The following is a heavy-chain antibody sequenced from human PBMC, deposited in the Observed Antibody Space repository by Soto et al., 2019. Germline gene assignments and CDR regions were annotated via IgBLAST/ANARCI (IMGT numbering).Heavy chain of an antibody. Sequence: QVQLQQWGAGLLKPSETLSLTCAVYGGSFSGYYWSWIRQPPGKGLEWIGEINHSGSTNYNPSLRSRVTVSVDTSKNRFSLKLSSVTAADTAVYYCARARGPITIRRPSPFDFWGQGTMVTVSS. D-gene: IGHD3-9*01. V-gene: IGHV4-34*01. CDR3: ARARGPITIRRPSPFDF. CDR2: INHSGST. J-gene: IGHJ3*01. CDR1: GGSFSGYY.